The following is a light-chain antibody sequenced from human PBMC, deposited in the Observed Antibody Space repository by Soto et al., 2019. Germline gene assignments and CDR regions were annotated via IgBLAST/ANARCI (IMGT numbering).Light chain of an antibody. V-gene: IGKV1-5*03. CDR3: QQYNNYWT. CDR2: KAS. CDR1: QSISYW. J-gene: IGKJ1*01. Sequence: DIQMTQSPSTLSASVGDRVTITCRASQSISYWLAWDHQKPGKAPNLLIYKASSLESGVPSRFSGSGSGTEFTLTISSLQPDDFATYYCQQYNNYWTFGQGTKGEIK.